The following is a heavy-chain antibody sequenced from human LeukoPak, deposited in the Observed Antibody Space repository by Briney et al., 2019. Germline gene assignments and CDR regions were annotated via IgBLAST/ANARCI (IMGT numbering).Heavy chain of an antibody. CDR2: IYTNTGNP. V-gene: IGHV7-4-1*02. Sequence: ASVKVSCKASGDTFRSYAMNWVRQAPGQGLEWMGWIYTNTGNPTYAQGFTGRFVFSLDTSVSTAYLQISSLKAEDTAVYYCARVDRWLVLNYWGQGTLVTVSS. J-gene: IGHJ4*02. CDR3: ARVDRWLVLNY. D-gene: IGHD6-19*01. CDR1: GDTFRSYA.